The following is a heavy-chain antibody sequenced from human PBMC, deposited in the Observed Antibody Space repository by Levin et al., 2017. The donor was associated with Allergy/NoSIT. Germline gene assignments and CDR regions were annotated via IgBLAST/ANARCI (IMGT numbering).Heavy chain of an antibody. CDR1: GYIFTSYW. CDR2: IYPGDSDT. Sequence: GGSLRLSCQGSGYIFTSYWIGWVRQMPGKGLEWMGIIYPGDSDTRYSPSFQGQVTISSDKSISTAYLQWSSLKASNTAMYYCARRGTRDYYYYMDVCGKGTTFTVSS. CDR3: ARRGTRDYYYYMDV. D-gene: IGHD2-8*02. J-gene: IGHJ6*03. V-gene: IGHV5-51*01.